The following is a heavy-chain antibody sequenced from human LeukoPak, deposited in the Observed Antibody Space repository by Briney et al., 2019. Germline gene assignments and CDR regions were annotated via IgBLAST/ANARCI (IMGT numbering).Heavy chain of an antibody. D-gene: IGHD3-10*01. Sequence: PSHTHSLTRTLAAYSIISGGFSSNWIRPPPGNGLEWIGCIYDRGPAHYNPSLKSRFTTSVDRPKTQFFLNVTSLTAADTAVYYCARSRQASGLFSSGGQGTLVAVS. CDR3: ARSRQASGLFSS. J-gene: IGHJ4*02. CDR1: AYSIISGGFS. V-gene: IGHV4-30-2*01. CDR2: IYDRGPA.